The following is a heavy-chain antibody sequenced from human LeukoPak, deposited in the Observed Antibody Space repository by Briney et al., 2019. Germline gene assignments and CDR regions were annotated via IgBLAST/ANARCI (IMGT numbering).Heavy chain of an antibody. Sequence: GSGGSTYYAASVKGRFTISRDNSKNTLYLQMNSLRAEDTAVYYCAKARARGIAVAGKAFDYWGQGTLVTVSS. V-gene: IGHV3-23*01. CDR2: GSGGST. J-gene: IGHJ4*02. D-gene: IGHD6-19*01. CDR3: AKARARGIAVAGKAFDY.